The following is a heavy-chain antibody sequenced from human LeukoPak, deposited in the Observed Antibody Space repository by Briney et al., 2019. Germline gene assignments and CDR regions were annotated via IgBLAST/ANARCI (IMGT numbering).Heavy chain of an antibody. CDR2: IIPMFGAA. CDR1: GGTFSSYP. V-gene: IGHV1-69*13. Sequence: ASVKVSCKASGGTFSSYPINWVRQAPGQGLEWLGGIIPMFGAANYAQNFEGRVTITADESTSTADMELRSLRSEDTGVNYFARVFDYFSSRGVGGRDPWGQGTLVTVSS. CDR3: ARVFDYFSSRGVGGRDP. J-gene: IGHJ5*02. D-gene: IGHD2-2*01.